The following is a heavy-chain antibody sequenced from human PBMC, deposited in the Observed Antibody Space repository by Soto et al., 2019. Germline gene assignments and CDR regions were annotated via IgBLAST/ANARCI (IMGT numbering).Heavy chain of an antibody. CDR1: GYTFTGYY. CDR2: INPNSGGT. V-gene: IGHV1-2*04. Sequence: ASVKVSCTASGYTFTGYYMHWVRQAPGQGLEWMGWINPNSGGTNYAQKFQGWVTMTRDTSISTAYMELSRLRSDDTAVYYCARSRPTTVTTIDYWGQGTLVTVSS. J-gene: IGHJ4*02. D-gene: IGHD4-17*01. CDR3: ARSRPTTVTTIDY.